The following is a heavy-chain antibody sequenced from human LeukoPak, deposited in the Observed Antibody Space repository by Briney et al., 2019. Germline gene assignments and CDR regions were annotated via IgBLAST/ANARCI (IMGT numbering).Heavy chain of an antibody. CDR1: GGSFSGYY. V-gene: IGHV4-34*01. D-gene: IGHD3-10*01. J-gene: IGHJ4*02. CDR3: ASPLLWFGDDYFDY. CDR2: INHSGST. Sequence: SETLSLTCAVYGGSFSGYYWSWIRQPPGKGLEWIGEINHSGSTNYNPSLKSRVTISVDTSKNQFSLKLSSVTAADTAVYYCASPLLWFGDDYFDYWGQGTLVTVSS.